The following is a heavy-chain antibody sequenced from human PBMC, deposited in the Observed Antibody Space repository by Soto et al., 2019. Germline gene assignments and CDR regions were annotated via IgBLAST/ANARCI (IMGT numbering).Heavy chain of an antibody. Sequence: QVQLQESGPGLVRPSGTLALTCDVSGDPINSNDCWTWVRQPPGKGLEWIAEIYYSGGTSYNPSLKSRVTISMDKSKNQFSLNLTSVTAADTAMYYCARDTGWGLGYWGQGTLVTVSS. V-gene: IGHV4-4*02. CDR2: IYYSGGT. D-gene: IGHD6-19*01. CDR3: ARDTGWGLGY. CDR1: GDPINSNDC. J-gene: IGHJ4*02.